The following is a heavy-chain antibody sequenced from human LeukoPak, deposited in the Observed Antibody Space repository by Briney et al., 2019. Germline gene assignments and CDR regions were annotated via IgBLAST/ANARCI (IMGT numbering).Heavy chain of an antibody. CDR3: ARDDYGDSFDY. Sequence: GGFLRLSCAASGFTFSSYGMHWVRQAPGKGLEWVAVIWYDGSNKYYADSVKGRFTISRDNSKNTLYLQMNSLRAEDTAVYYCARDDYGDSFDYWGQGTLVTVSS. CDR2: IWYDGSNK. J-gene: IGHJ4*02. V-gene: IGHV3-33*01. CDR1: GFTFSSYG. D-gene: IGHD4-17*01.